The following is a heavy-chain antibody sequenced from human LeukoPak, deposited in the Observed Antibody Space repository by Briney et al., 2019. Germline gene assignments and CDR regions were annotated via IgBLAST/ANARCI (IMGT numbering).Heavy chain of an antibody. CDR2: INHSGST. CDR3: VRVLIAARSMNWFDP. Sequence: PSETLSLTCAVYGGSFSGYYWSWIRQPPGKGLEWIGEINHSGSTNYNPSLKSRVTISVDTSKNQFSLKLSSVTAADTAVYYCVRVLIAARSMNWFDPWGQGTLVTVSS. CDR1: GGSFSGYY. J-gene: IGHJ5*02. D-gene: IGHD6-13*01. V-gene: IGHV4-34*01.